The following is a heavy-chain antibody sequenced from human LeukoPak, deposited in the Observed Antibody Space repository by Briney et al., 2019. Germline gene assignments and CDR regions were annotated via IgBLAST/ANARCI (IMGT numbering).Heavy chain of an antibody. CDR2: IHYSGTT. D-gene: IGHD5-12*01. CDR1: GGSISSHY. J-gene: IGHJ4*02. Sequence: SETLSLTCTVSGGSISSHYWSWIRRPPGKGLEWIGYIHYSGTTNYNPSLKSRVTISLDMSKNQFSLKLSSVAAADTAVYYCARIRPGVGFDFDYWGQGTLVTVSS. V-gene: IGHV4-59*11. CDR3: ARIRPGVGFDFDY.